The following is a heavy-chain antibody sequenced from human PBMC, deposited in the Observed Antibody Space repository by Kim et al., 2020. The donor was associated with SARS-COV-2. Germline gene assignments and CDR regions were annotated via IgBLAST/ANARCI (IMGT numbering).Heavy chain of an antibody. Sequence: QKFQGRVTITADESTSTAYMERSSLRSEDTAVYYCARDRDGYNYGGYFDYWGQGTLVTVSS. CDR3: ARDRDGYNYGGYFDY. J-gene: IGHJ4*02. D-gene: IGHD5-12*01. V-gene: IGHV1-69*01.